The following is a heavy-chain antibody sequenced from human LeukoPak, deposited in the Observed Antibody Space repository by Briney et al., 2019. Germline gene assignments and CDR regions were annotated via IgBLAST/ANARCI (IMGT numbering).Heavy chain of an antibody. CDR2: INHSGST. CDR3: ARGVGALYYFDY. D-gene: IGHD3-16*01. CDR1: GGSLSSGGYS. J-gene: IGHJ4*02. Sequence: PSETLSLTCAVSGGSLSSGGYSWSWIRQPPGKGLEWIGYINHSGSTNYNPSLKSRVTISVDTSKNQFSLKLSSVTAADTAVYYCARGVGALYYFDYWGQGTLVTVSS. V-gene: IGHV4-30-2*01.